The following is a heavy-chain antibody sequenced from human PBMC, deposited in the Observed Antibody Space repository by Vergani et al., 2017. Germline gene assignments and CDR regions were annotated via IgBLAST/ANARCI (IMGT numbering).Heavy chain of an antibody. D-gene: IGHD5-24*01. Sequence: VQLVESGGGLVQPGRSLRLSCAASGFTYDDFAMHWVRQAPGKGLEWVSGISWNSGKIEYADSVKGRLTISRDNAKNSLYLQMNSLRAEDTAVYYCARDHRDYNNYPGTFDIWGQGSMVTVSS. CDR3: ARDHRDYNNYPGTFDI. V-gene: IGHV3-9*01. CDR1: GFTYDDFA. CDR2: ISWNSGKI. J-gene: IGHJ3*02.